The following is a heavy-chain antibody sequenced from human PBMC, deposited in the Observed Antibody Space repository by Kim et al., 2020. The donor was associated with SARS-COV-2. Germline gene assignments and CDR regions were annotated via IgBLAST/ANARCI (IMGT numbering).Heavy chain of an antibody. CDR1: GFTFSSYS. J-gene: IGHJ5*02. D-gene: IGHD2-15*01. Sequence: GGSLRLSCAASGFTFSSYSMNWVRQAPGKGLEWVSSISSSSSYIYYADSVKGRFTISRDNAKNSLYLQMNSLRAEDTAVYYCARDLGVVVVAATAGFDPWGQGTLVTVSS. V-gene: IGHV3-21*01. CDR2: ISSSSSYI. CDR3: ARDLGVVVVAATAGFDP.